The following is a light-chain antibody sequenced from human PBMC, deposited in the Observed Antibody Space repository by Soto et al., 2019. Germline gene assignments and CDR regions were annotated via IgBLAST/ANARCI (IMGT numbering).Light chain of an antibody. CDR2: DAS. V-gene: IGKV3-11*01. CDR1: QSVSSS. J-gene: IGKJ1*01. CDR3: QQYHNWPA. Sequence: EIVLTQSPATLSLSPGERATLSCRASQSVSSSLAWYQQKPGQAPRLLIYDASNRATGIPARFSGSGSGTEFTLTISSLQSDDIAVYYCQQYHNWPAFGQGTKVEIK.